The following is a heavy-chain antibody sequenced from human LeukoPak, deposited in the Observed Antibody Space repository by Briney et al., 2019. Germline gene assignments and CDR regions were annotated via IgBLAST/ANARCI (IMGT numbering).Heavy chain of an antibody. CDR3: ARETLNYYDSSGYYPDY. V-gene: IGHV3-7*01. CDR1: GFTFSSYW. Sequence: GGSLRLSCAASGFTFSSYWMSWVRQAPGKGLEWVANIKQDGSEKYYVDSVKGRFTISRDNAKNSLYLQMNSLRAEDTAVYYCARETLNYYDSSGYYPDYWGQGTLVTVSS. D-gene: IGHD3-22*01. CDR2: IKQDGSEK. J-gene: IGHJ4*02.